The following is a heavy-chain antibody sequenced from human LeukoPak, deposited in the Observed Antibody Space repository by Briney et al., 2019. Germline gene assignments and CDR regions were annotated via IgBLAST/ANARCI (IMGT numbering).Heavy chain of an antibody. J-gene: IGHJ6*03. CDR1: GGTFSSYA. Sequence: ASVKVSCKASGGTFSSYAISWVRQAPGQGLEWMGWINPNSGGTNYAQKFQGRVTMTRDTSISTAYMELSRLRSDDTAVYYCARVGVFNYYYYYMDVWGKGTTVTVSS. V-gene: IGHV1-2*02. D-gene: IGHD2-8*01. CDR2: INPNSGGT. CDR3: ARVGVFNYYYYYMDV.